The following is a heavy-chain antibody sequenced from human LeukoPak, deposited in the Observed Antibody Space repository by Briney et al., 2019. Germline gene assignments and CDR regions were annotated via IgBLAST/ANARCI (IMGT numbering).Heavy chain of an antibody. CDR2: INPNSGGT. D-gene: IGHD3-22*01. J-gene: IGHJ4*02. CDR1: GYTFTGYY. V-gene: IGHV1-2*02. CDR3: ARDERYYYDSSGYYEGDY. Sequence: ASVKVSCKASGYTFTGYYMHWVRQAPGQGLEWMGWINPNSGGTNYAQKFQGRVTMTRDTSISTAYMELSRLRSDDTAVYYCARDERYYYDSSGYYEGDYWGQRTLVTVSS.